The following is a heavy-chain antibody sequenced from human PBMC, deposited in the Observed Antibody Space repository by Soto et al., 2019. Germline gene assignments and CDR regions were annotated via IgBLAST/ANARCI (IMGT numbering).Heavy chain of an antibody. CDR2: INPNSGGT. Sequence: ASVKVSCKACGYTFTGYYMHWVRQAPGQGREWMGWINPNSGGTNYAQKFQGRVTMTRDTSISTAYMELSRLRSDDTAVYYCARLKVLRRPNFDYGAQGILVTVS. J-gene: IGHJ4*02. CDR3: ARLKVLRRPNFDY. CDR1: GYTFTGYY. D-gene: IGHD1-1*01. V-gene: IGHV1-2*02.